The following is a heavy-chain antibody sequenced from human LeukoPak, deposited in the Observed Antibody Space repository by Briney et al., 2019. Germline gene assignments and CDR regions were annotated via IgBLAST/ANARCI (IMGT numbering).Heavy chain of an antibody. D-gene: IGHD6-19*01. CDR3: ATREPSTSGWSY. J-gene: IGHJ4*02. V-gene: IGHV3-7*01. CDR1: GFTFNRDW. CDR2: IKEDGSEK. Sequence: GGSLRLSCAASGFTFNRDWTAWVRQAPGKGLEWVANIKEDGSEKNYVDSVKGRFTISRDNAVNSVYLQMNDLRAEDTGVYYCATREPSTSGWSYWGQGTLVTVSS.